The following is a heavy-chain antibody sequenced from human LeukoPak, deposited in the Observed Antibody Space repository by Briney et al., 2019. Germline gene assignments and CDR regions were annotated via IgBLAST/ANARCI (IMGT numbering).Heavy chain of an antibody. D-gene: IGHD1-26*01. CDR2: INHSGST. J-gene: IGHJ4*02. CDR1: GGSFSGYY. V-gene: IGHV4-34*01. CDR3: TYSGSNYPDY. Sequence: SETLSLTCAVYGGSFSGYYWSWIRQPPGKGLEWIGEINHSGSTNYNPSLKSRVTISVDTSKNQFSLKLGSVTAADTAVYYCTYSGSNYPDYWGQGTLVTVSS.